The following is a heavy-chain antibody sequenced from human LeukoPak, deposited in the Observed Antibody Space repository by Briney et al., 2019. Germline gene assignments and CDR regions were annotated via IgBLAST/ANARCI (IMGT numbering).Heavy chain of an antibody. D-gene: IGHD5-24*01. CDR1: GGTFSSYA. CDR2: ITPAFGTA. Sequence: SVKVSCKASGGTFSSYAISWVRQAPGQGLEWMGGITPAFGTATYGQSFQGRVTISADKSTSTAYMEVMSLRSDDTAVYFCARGGMTTSPPYFFDYWGQGTLVTVSS. V-gene: IGHV1-69*06. CDR3: ARGGMTTSPPYFFDY. J-gene: IGHJ4*02.